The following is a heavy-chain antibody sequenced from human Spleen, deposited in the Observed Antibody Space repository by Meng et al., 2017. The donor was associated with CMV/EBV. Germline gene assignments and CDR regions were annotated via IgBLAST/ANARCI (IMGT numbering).Heavy chain of an antibody. CDR2: ISSSGSII. CDR3: ARDFSAVHNWLDS. V-gene: IGHV3-11*04. Sequence: GGSLRLSCAASGFSFSDYYMTWIRQAPGKGLEWISYISSSGSIIHYEDPVKGRFTISRDNAKNSLYLQMNNLRVDDTAVYFCARDFSAVHNWLDSWGQGTLVTVSS. J-gene: IGHJ5*01. D-gene: IGHD1-26*01. CDR1: GFSFSDYY.